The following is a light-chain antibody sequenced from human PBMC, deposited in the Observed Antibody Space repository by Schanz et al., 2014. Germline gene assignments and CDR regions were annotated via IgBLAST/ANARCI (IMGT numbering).Light chain of an antibody. CDR1: QSVSSSY. CDR2: GAS. Sequence: EIVLTQSPGTLSLSPGERATLSCRASQSVSSSYLAWYQQKPGQAPRLLISGASSRATGIPDRFSGSGSGTDFTLTISRLEPEDFAVYYCQQYDNWPPWTFGQGTKVEIK. V-gene: IGKV3-20*01. CDR3: QQYDNWPPWT. J-gene: IGKJ1*01.